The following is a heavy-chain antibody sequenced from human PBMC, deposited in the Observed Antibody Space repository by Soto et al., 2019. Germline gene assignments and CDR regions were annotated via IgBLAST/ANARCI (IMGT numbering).Heavy chain of an antibody. Sequence: QVHLVQSGAEVKMPGASVRVSCKASGYIFERSGLNWVRQAPGQGLEWMGWISVYYGSTKYAQKFQDRVTMTKDTPTSRAHMEPQGLKCGATAVYYCARGPASVLVPTPINAVDSWGQGTLVTVSS. CDR2: ISVYYGST. CDR3: ARGPASVLVPTPINAVDS. D-gene: IGHD2-15*01. V-gene: IGHV1-18*01. CDR1: GYIFERSG. J-gene: IGHJ4*02.